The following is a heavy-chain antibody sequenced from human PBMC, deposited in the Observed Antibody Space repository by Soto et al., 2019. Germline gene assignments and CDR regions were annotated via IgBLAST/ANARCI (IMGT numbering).Heavy chain of an antibody. D-gene: IGHD5-12*01. Sequence: ASVKVSCKTSGYSFTTYGISWVRQAPGQGLEWMGWTSSNNGKTKYAQKFQGRVTMTTDKSTNTVHMELRSLRSGDTAVYYCARTSVAQTEDYFDYWGQGTLVTVSS. CDR1: GYSFTTYG. CDR2: TSSNNGKT. V-gene: IGHV1-18*01. CDR3: ARTSVAQTEDYFDY. J-gene: IGHJ4*02.